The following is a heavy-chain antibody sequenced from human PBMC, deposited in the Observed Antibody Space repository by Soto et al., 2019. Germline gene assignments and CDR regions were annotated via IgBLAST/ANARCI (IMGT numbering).Heavy chain of an antibody. CDR3: ARGRDYSPPYGMDV. D-gene: IGHD2-21*01. CDR2: IYYSGST. Sequence: PSETLSLTCTVSGGSISSDYWNWIRQPPGKGLEWIGYIYYSGSTYYNPSLKSRVTISVDTSKNQFSLKLSSVTAADTAVYYCARGRDYSPPYGMDVWGQGTTVTVSS. J-gene: IGHJ6*02. CDR1: GGSISSDY. V-gene: IGHV4-59*08.